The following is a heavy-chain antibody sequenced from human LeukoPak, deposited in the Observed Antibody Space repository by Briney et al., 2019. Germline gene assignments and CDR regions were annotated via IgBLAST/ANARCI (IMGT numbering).Heavy chain of an antibody. V-gene: IGHV3-11*04. Sequence: GGSLRLSCAASGFTFSDYYMSWIRQAPGKGLEWVSYISSSGSTIYYADSVKGRFTISRDNAKNSLYLQMNSLRAEDTAVYYCARTTYYYDSSGYYEFDYWDQGTLVTVSS. CDR3: ARTTYYYDSSGYYEFDY. CDR1: GFTFSDYY. D-gene: IGHD3-22*01. J-gene: IGHJ4*02. CDR2: ISSSGSTI.